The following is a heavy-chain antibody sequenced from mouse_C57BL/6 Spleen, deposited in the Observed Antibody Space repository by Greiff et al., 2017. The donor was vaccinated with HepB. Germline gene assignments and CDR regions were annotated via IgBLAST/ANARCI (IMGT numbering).Heavy chain of an antibody. CDR2: INYDGSST. Sequence: EVMLVESEGGLVQPGSSMKLSCTASGFTFSDYYMAWVRQVPEKGLEWVANINYDGSSTYYLDSLKSRFIISRDNAKNILYLQMSSLKSEDTATYYCAREGLGSFDYWGQGTTLTVSS. CDR3: AREGLGSFDY. CDR1: GFTFSDYY. V-gene: IGHV5-16*01. D-gene: IGHD3-3*01. J-gene: IGHJ2*01.